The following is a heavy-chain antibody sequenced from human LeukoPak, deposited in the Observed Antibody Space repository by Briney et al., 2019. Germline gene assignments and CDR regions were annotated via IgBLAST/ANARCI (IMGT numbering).Heavy chain of an antibody. D-gene: IGHD3-22*01. CDR2: ISAYNGNT. J-gene: IGHJ5*02. V-gene: IGHV1-18*01. CDR3: ARGRYDSSRGWFDP. Sequence: ASVKVSRKASGYTFTSYGISWVRQAPGQGLEWMGWISAYNGNTNYAQKLQGRVTMTTDTSTSTAYMELRSLRSDDTAVYYCARGRYDSSRGWFDPWGQGTLVTVSS. CDR1: GYTFTSYG.